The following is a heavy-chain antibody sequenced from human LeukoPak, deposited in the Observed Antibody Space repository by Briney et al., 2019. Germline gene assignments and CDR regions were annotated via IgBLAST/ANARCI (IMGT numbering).Heavy chain of an antibody. V-gene: IGHV1-2*02. Sequence: AASMEVPCKSSGFTFNDHYIHWVRPGPGQGLEWMGYIGPHSTFTSSPQEFQGRVTMTRDASMSTAYMELTRLTSDDTAVYYCVREGEGPLSKDFDYWGQGTLVTVSS. CDR1: GFTFNDHY. D-gene: IGHD2/OR15-2a*01. CDR2: IGPHSTFT. CDR3: VREGEGPLSKDFDY. J-gene: IGHJ4*02.